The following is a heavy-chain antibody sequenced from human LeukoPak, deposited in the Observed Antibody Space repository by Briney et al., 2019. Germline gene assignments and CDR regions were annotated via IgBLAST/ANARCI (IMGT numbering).Heavy chain of an antibody. CDR1: GGSISSYY. Sequence: SETLSLTCTVSGGSISSYYWSWIRQPPGKGLEWIGYIYYSGSTNYNPSLKSRVTISVDTSKNQFSLKLSSVTAADTAVYYCAAQVGATFSYYFDCWGQGTLVTVSS. J-gene: IGHJ4*02. CDR3: AAQVGATFSYYFDC. D-gene: IGHD1-26*01. CDR2: IYYSGST. V-gene: IGHV4-59*01.